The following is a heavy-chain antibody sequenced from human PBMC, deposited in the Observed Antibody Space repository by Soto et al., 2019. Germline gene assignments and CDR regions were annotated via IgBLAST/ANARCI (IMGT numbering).Heavy chain of an antibody. CDR1: GGSISSGGYY. D-gene: IGHD3-10*01. CDR2: IYYSGST. Sequence: PSETLSLTCTVSGGSISSGGYYWSWIRQHPGKGLEWIGYIYYSGSTYYNPSLKSRVTISVDTSKNQFSLKLSSVTAADTAVYYCARARGLWVWGYGDRRDVHDICAQGTMVTVSS. CDR3: ARARGLWVWGYGDRRDVHDI. V-gene: IGHV4-31*03. J-gene: IGHJ3*02.